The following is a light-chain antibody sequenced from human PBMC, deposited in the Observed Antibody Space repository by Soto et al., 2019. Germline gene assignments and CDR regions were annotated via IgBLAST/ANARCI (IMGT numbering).Light chain of an antibody. J-gene: IGKJ4*01. CDR3: QQYGSSPLT. V-gene: IGKV3-11*01. CDR1: QSLSIH. CDR2: DAS. Sequence: EIVLTQSPAILSLSPGERATFSCRASQSLSIHLAWYQQKAGQAPRLLMYDASKRATGIPARFSGSGSGTDFTLTISSLEPEDFAVYYCQQYGSSPLTFGGGTKVDIK.